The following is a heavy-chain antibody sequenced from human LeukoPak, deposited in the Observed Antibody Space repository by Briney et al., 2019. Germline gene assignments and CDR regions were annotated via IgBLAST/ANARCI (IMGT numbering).Heavy chain of an antibody. D-gene: IGHD5-12*01. V-gene: IGHV4-59*01. J-gene: IGHJ4*02. Sequence: SETLSLTCTVSGGSMSSYYWSWIRQPPGRGLEWIGYIYYSGSTNYNPSLKSRVTMSVDTSKNQFSLKVTSVTAADTAVYYCARGGGYEMPRVLDHWGQGILVTVSS. CDR3: ARGGGYEMPRVLDH. CDR1: GGSMSSYY. CDR2: IYYSGST.